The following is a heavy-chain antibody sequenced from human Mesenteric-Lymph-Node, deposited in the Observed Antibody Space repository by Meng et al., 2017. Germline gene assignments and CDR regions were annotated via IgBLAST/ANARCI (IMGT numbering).Heavy chain of an antibody. CDR1: GFTFSSYA. J-gene: IGHJ4*02. Sequence: GESLKISCAASGFTFSSYAMSWVRQGPGKGLEWVSAISGSGGSTYYADSVKGRFTISRDNSKNTLYLQMNSLRAEDTAVYYCAKIDGDYIQFDYWGQGTLVTVSS. V-gene: IGHV3-23*01. D-gene: IGHD4-17*01. CDR3: AKIDGDYIQFDY. CDR2: ISGSGGST.